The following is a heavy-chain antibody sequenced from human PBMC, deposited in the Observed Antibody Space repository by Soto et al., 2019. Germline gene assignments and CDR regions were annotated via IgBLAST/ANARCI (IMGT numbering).Heavy chain of an antibody. V-gene: IGHV3-23*01. CDR2: ISNSRSKT. J-gene: IGHJ4*02. CDR3: AKGRQWELPIDY. Sequence: EVQLLESGGGLVQPGGYLRLSCAASGFTFSDYAMSWVRQAPGRGLEWVSAISNSRSKTYYADSVRGRFTISRDNSKSTLYLQMNSLRGEDTALYYCAKGRQWELPIDYWGQGILVTVSS. CDR1: GFTFSDYA. D-gene: IGHD1-26*01.